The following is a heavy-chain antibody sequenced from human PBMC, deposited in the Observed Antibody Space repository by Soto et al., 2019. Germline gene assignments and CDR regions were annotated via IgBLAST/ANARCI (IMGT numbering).Heavy chain of an antibody. V-gene: IGHV3-53*01. CDR2: IYSGGST. CDR1: GFSVTANY. J-gene: IGHJ4*02. D-gene: IGHD5-12*01. Sequence: EVQVVESGGGLIQPGGSLRLSCEVSGFSVTANYMSWVRQAPGKGLEWVSVIYSGGSTYYIDSVKGRFSISRDISINTLYLQMNSLRAEDTAVYYCHGYGYWGQGTLVTVSS. CDR3: HGYGY.